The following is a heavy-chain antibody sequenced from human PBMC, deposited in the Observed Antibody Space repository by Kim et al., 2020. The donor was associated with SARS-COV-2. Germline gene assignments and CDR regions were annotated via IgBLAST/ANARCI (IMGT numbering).Heavy chain of an antibody. J-gene: IGHJ1*01. V-gene: IGHV3-20*03. Sequence: GNTGYAESLKGRFAISRDNGKNSLYLQMNGLRAEDTDLEYCASDIGGSFNWGQGTLVTVSS. CDR3: ASDIGGSFN. CDR2: GNT. D-gene: IGHD1-26*01.